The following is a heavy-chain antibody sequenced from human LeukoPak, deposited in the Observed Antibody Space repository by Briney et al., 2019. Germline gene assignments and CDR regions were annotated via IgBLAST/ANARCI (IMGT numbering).Heavy chain of an antibody. CDR1: GGSISIFY. CDR2: IHSSGSI. D-gene: IGHD2/OR15-2a*01. J-gene: IGHJ6*02. CDR3: ARGTFKDGLDV. Sequence: TSETLSLTCTVSGGSISIFYWSWIRQPAGKGLDWIGRIHSSGSINHNPSLKSRVPLSVDTSKNQFSLKLTSVAAADTAVYYCARGTFKDGLDVWGQGTTVTVSS. V-gene: IGHV4-4*07.